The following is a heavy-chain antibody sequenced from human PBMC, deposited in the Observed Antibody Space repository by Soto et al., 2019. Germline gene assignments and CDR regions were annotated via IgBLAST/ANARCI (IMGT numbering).Heavy chain of an antibody. CDR3: ARAGFWSGFFDY. CDR2: IYYSGST. CDR1: GGSISSGGYY. Sequence: QVQLQESGPGLVKPSQTLSLTCTVSGGSISSGGYYWSWIRQHPGKGLEWIAYIYYSGSTYYNPSLQSRVTISVDTSKNQFSLRLSSVTAADTAVYYCARAGFWSGFFDYWGQGTLVTVSS. V-gene: IGHV4-31*03. J-gene: IGHJ4*02. D-gene: IGHD3-3*01.